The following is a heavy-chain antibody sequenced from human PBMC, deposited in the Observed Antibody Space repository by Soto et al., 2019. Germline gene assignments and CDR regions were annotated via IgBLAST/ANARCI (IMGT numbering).Heavy chain of an antibody. Sequence: GGSLRLSCAASDFAFTNAWMNWVRQAPGKGLEWVGLIKSKTDGGTTDYAAPVKGRFTISRDDSKNTLFLQMDSLKTDDTAVYYCATSPGYYDSSPFDYWGPGTLVTVSS. CDR3: ATSPGYYDSSPFDY. D-gene: IGHD3-22*01. CDR2: IKSKTDGGTT. J-gene: IGHJ4*02. CDR1: DFAFTNAW. V-gene: IGHV3-15*07.